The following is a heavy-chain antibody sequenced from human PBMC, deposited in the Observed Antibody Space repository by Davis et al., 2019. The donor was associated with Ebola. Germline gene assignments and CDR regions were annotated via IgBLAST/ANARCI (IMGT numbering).Heavy chain of an antibody. CDR1: GFTFDDYA. D-gene: IGHD6-13*01. J-gene: IGHJ3*02. Sequence: PGGSLRLSCAASGFTFDDYAMHWVRHAPGKGLEWVSGISWNSGSIGYADSVKGRFIISRDNAKNSLYLQMNSLRAEDTALYYCAKEGIAAAGLGAFDIWGQGTMVTVAS. V-gene: IGHV3-9*01. CDR2: ISWNSGSI. CDR3: AKEGIAAAGLGAFDI.